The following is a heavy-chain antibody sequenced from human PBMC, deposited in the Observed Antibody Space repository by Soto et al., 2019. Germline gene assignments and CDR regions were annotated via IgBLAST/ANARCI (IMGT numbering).Heavy chain of an antibody. Sequence: QVQLQQWGAGLLKPSETLSLTCAVYGGSFSGYYWSWIRQPPGKGLEWIGEINHSGSTNYNPSLKSRVIISVDTSKNQFSLKLSSVTAADSAVYYCAREGGLLLRYFDSPYGMDVWGQGTTVTVSS. D-gene: IGHD3-9*01. CDR3: AREGGLLLRYFDSPYGMDV. J-gene: IGHJ6*02. CDR1: GGSFSGYY. CDR2: INHSGST. V-gene: IGHV4-34*01.